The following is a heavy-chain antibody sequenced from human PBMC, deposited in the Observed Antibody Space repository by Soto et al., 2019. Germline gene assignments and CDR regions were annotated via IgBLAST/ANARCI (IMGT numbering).Heavy chain of an antibody. Sequence: EVQLLESGGGLVQPGGSLRLSCAASGFTFTSYAMSWVRQAPGKGLGWVSAISTSGGSTYYADSVKGRFTISRDNSKNTLYLQMNSLRAEDTALYYCAKAIFVSVVDDAFDIWGQGTMVTVSS. V-gene: IGHV3-23*01. CDR1: GFTFTSYA. D-gene: IGHD2-15*01. CDR2: ISTSGGST. J-gene: IGHJ3*02. CDR3: AKAIFVSVVDDAFDI.